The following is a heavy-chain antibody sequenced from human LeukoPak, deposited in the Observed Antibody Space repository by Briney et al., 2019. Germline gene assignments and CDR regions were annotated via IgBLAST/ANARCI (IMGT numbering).Heavy chain of an antibody. J-gene: IGHJ4*02. Sequence: PSETLPLTCAVYGGSFSGYYWSWIRQPPGKGLEWIGEINHSGSTNYNPSLKSRVTISVDTSKNQFSLKLSSVTAADTAVYYCARGHYDISFDYWGQGTLVTVSS. D-gene: IGHD3-22*01. V-gene: IGHV4-34*01. CDR2: INHSGST. CDR1: GGSFSGYY. CDR3: ARGHYDISFDY.